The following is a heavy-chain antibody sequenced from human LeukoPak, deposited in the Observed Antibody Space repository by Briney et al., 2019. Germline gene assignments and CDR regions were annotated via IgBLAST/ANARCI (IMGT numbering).Heavy chain of an antibody. CDR1: GGSISSSSYY. Sequence: PSETLSLTCTVSGGSISSSSYYWGWIRQPPGKGLEWIGSIYYTGGTYYNASLKSRVTISVDTSKNQFSLKVSSVTAADTAVYFCARGKIGGYYYYMDVWGKGTTVTVSS. J-gene: IGHJ6*03. V-gene: IGHV4-39*07. D-gene: IGHD2-15*01. CDR2: IYYTGGT. CDR3: ARGKIGGYYYYMDV.